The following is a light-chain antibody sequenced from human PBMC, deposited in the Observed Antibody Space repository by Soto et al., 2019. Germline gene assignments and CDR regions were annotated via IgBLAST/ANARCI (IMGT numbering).Light chain of an antibody. CDR1: QSISGY. V-gene: IGKV1-39*01. CDR2: TSS. J-gene: IGKJ2*01. CDR3: QQSYTTPYT. Sequence: DIQMTQSPSYLSASVGDKVTLTCRASQSISGYLNWYHQKPGKAPAMVIHTSSTLQSGVPSRYRGTRSGTDFTLTISSLQHEDFGTFFCQQSYTTPYTFGQGTKADIK.